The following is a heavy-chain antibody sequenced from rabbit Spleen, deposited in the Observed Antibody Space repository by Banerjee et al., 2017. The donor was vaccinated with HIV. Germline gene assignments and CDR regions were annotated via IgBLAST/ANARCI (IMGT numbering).Heavy chain of an antibody. Sequence: QSLEESGGDLVKPGASLTLTCTASGVSFSISSYMCWVRQAPGKGLEWIACIDAGSSGFTYYATWAKGRFTISKTSSTTVTLQLTSLTAADTATYFCARDLTGVIGWNFGWWGPGTLVTVS. CDR2: IDAGSSGFT. CDR1: GVSFSISSY. V-gene: IGHV1S40*01. D-gene: IGHD1-1*01. CDR3: ARDLTGVIGWNFGW. J-gene: IGHJ4*01.